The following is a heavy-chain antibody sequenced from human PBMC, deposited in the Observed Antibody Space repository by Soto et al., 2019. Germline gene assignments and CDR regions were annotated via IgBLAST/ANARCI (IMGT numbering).Heavy chain of an antibody. D-gene: IGHD3-22*01. CDR3: AKDLAYYDSSGSAPPDYYYYGMDV. CDR1: GFSFSSYG. CDR2: ISFDGSNR. Sequence: LRLPCAASGFSFSSYGMHWVRQAPGKGLEWVAVISFDGSNRYYGDSVKGRFTISRDMSKNTLYLQMNSLRAEDTAVYYCAKDLAYYDSSGSAPPDYYYYGMDVWGQGTTVTVSS. J-gene: IGHJ6*02. V-gene: IGHV3-30*18.